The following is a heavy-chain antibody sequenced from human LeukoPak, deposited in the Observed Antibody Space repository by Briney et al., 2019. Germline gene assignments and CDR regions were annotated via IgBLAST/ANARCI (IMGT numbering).Heavy chain of an antibody. CDR3: ARDAGSNPDY. Sequence: PGGSLRLSCAASGFTFSNFWVHWVRQAPGKGLVWVSRISTDGSSTAYADSVKGRFTISRDNAKNTLYLQMNSLRAEDTAVYYCARDAGSNPDYWGQGTLVTVSS. CDR2: ISTDGSST. J-gene: IGHJ4*02. D-gene: IGHD1-26*01. V-gene: IGHV3-74*01. CDR1: GFTFSNFW.